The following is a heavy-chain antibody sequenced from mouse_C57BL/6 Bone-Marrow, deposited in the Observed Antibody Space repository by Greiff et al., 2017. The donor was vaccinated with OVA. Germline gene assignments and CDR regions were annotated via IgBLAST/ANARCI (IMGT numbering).Heavy chain of an antibody. J-gene: IGHJ2*01. Sequence: QVQLQQPGAELVKPGASVKLSCKASGYTFTSYWMQWVKQRPGQGLEWIGEIDPSDSYTNSNQKFKGKATLTVDTSSSTAYMQLSSLTSEASAFFYGAREGAWYGLYYWGQGPTLTVSS. CDR2: IDPSDSYT. V-gene: IGHV1-50*01. D-gene: IGHD1-2*01. CDR3: AREGAWYGLYY. CDR1: GYTFTSYW.